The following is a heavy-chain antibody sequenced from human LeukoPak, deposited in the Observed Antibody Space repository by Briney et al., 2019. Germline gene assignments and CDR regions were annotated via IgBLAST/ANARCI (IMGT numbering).Heavy chain of an antibody. D-gene: IGHD6-13*01. CDR1: GFTFSSYS. CDR3: ASKPGIAAAGTDY. CDR2: ISSSSSYI. J-gene: IGHJ4*02. Sequence: GGSLRLSCAASGFTFSSYSMNWVRQAPGKGLEWVSSISSSSSYIYYADSVKGRFTISRDNAKNSLYLQMNSLRAEDTAVYYCASKPGIAAAGTDYWGQGTLVTVSS. V-gene: IGHV3-21*01.